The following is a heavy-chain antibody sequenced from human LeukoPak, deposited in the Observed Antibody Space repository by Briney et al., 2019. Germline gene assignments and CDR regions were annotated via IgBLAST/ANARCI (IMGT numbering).Heavy chain of an antibody. CDR2: ISSSSSYI. D-gene: IGHD6-13*01. CDR3: ARYLIAAGGSGFDY. CDR1: GFTFSSYS. J-gene: IGHJ4*02. V-gene: IGHV3-21*01. Sequence: PGGSLRLSCEASGFTFSSYSMNWVRQAPGKGLEWVSSISSSSSYICYADSVKGRFTISRDNAKNSLYLQMNSLRAEDTAVYYCARYLIAAGGSGFDYWGQGTLVTVSS.